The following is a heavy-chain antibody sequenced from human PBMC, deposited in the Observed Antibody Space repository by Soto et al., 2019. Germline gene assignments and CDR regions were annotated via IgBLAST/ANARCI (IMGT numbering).Heavy chain of an antibody. Sequence: SETLSLTCAVSGGSISSGGYSWSWTRQPPGKGLEWIGYIYYSGSTYYNPSLKSRVTISVDTSKNQFSLKLSSGTAADTAVYYCASPKIAFYNWFDPWGQGTLVTV. J-gene: IGHJ5*02. V-gene: IGHV4-30-2*03. CDR2: IYYSGST. CDR3: ASPKIAFYNWFDP. D-gene: IGHD3-3*02. CDR1: GGSISSGGYS.